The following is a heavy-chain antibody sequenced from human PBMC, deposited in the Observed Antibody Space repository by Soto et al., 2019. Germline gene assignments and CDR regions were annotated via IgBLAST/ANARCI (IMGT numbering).Heavy chain of an antibody. CDR1: GYSFTSYW. V-gene: IGHV5-51*01. CDR3: ARHPIAAAGTYYYGMDV. CDR2: IHPGDSDT. D-gene: IGHD6-13*01. J-gene: IGHJ6*02. Sequence: GESLKISCKGSGYSFTSYWIGWVRQMPGKGLEWMGIIHPGDSDTRYSPSFQGQVTISADKSISTAYLQWSSLKASDTAMYYCARHPIAAAGTYYYGMDVWGQGTTVTVSS.